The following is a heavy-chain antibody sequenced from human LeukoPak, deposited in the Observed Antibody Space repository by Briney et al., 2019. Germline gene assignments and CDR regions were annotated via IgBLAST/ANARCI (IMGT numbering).Heavy chain of an antibody. D-gene: IGHD3-10*01. CDR1: GYRFTTDY. V-gene: IGHV5-51*01. CDR2: IYPDDSET. J-gene: IGHJ3*02. CDR3: ASSFAADGSGSYSQGDAFDI. Sequence: GESLKISCKASGYRFTTDYIGWVRQMPGKGLEWMGIIYPDDSETNYSPSFQGQVTISADKSISTAYLQWSSLKASDTAMYYCASSFAADGSGSYSQGDAFDIWGQGTMVTVSS.